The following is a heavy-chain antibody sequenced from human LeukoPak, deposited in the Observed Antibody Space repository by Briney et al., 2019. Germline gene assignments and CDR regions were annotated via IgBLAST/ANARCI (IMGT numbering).Heavy chain of an antibody. CDR2: INGDESIT. D-gene: IGHD3-10*01. CDR1: GITFDDYG. Sequence: GGSLRLSCAASGITFDDYGMSWVRQAPGKGLEWVSRINGDESITTSADSVKGRFTISRDNAKNTVYLQMNSLRAEDTAVYYCAKDRGDTSFDYWGQGTLVTVSS. V-gene: IGHV3-74*01. J-gene: IGHJ4*02. CDR3: AKDRGDTSFDY.